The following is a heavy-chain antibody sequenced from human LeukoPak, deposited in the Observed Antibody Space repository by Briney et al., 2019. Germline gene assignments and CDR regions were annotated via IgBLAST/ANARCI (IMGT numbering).Heavy chain of an antibody. Sequence: PSETLSLTCTVSSASVSSYYWSWVRQPPGGGLEWIGYISNSGSPSYKPSFKSRVTFSADTSKNHLSLKLNSVTPADTAVYFCARGGAGPLRDWGQGTLVTVSS. CDR2: ISNSGSP. D-gene: IGHD3-16*01. J-gene: IGHJ4*02. CDR3: ARGGAGPLRD. CDR1: SASVSSYY. V-gene: IGHV4-59*02.